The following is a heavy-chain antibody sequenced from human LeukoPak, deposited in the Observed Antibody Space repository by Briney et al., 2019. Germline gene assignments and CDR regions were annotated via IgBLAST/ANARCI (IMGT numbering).Heavy chain of an antibody. V-gene: IGHV4-59*01. J-gene: IGHJ4*02. Sequence: SETLSLTCTVSGGSFSTYYWSWIRQPPGKGLEWIGYIYYSGSTDYNPSLKSRVTMSLDTSQTQFSLNLSSVTAADTALYYCARAVITFGAPVAKGFDCWGRGTLVTVSS. CDR1: GGSFSTYY. CDR3: ARAVITFGAPVAKGFDC. D-gene: IGHD3-16*01. CDR2: IYYSGST.